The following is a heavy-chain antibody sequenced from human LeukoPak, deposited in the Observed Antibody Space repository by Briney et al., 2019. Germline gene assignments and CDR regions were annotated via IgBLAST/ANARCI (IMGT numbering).Heavy chain of an antibody. CDR2: INHSGST. Sequence: KPSETLSLTCAVYGGSFSGYYWSWIRQPPGKGLEWIGEINHSGSTNYNPSLKSRVTISVDTSKNQFSLKLSSVTAADTAVYYCARTRGYSYGSDFDYWGQGTLVTVSS. CDR1: GGSFSGYY. D-gene: IGHD5-18*01. J-gene: IGHJ4*02. V-gene: IGHV4-34*01. CDR3: ARTRGYSYGSDFDY.